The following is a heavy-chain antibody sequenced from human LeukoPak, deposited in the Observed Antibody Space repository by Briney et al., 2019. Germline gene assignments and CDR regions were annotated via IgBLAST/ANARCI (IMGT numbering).Heavy chain of an antibody. V-gene: IGHV4-4*07. CDR1: DGSISSYY. CDR3: ARLSTVTTSFDY. CDR2: IYTSGTT. Sequence: SETLSLTCTVSDGSISSYYWSWIRQPAGKGLEWIGRIYTSGTTHYNPSLKSRVTMSVDTSKNQFSLKLSSVTAADTAVYYCARLSTVTTSFDYWGQGTLVTVSS. D-gene: IGHD4-17*01. J-gene: IGHJ4*02.